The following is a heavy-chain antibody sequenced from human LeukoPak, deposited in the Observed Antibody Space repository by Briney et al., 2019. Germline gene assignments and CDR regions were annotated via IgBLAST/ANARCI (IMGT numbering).Heavy chain of an antibody. CDR3: PRHDVWSGFRDWFDP. CDR1: GYSISSGYY. D-gene: IGHD3-3*01. Sequence: SETLSLTCDVSGYSISSGYYWGWIRQPPGKGPEWIGSIYHTGSTYYNPSLKSRASISVDTSKNQFSLKVSSVTAADTALYYCPRHDVWSGFRDWFDPWGQGTQVTVSS. J-gene: IGHJ5*02. CDR2: IYHTGST. V-gene: IGHV4-38-2*01.